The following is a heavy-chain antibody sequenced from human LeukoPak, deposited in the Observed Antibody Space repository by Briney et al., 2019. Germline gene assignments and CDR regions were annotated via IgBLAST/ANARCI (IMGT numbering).Heavy chain of an antibody. D-gene: IGHD3-10*01. J-gene: IGHJ4*02. CDR3: ARNGEI. CDR1: GYTFTVYY. Sequence: GASVTVSFKTSGYTFTVYYMHWMRQAPGQGREWMGWINCNNGDTIYAQKFEGRVIVTRDTSISTAYMELSRLTYDDTAVYYCARNGEIWGQGTLVTVSS. V-gene: IGHV1-2*02. CDR2: INCNNGDT.